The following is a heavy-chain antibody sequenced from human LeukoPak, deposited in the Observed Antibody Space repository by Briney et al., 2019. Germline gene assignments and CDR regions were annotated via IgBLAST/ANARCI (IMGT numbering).Heavy chain of an antibody. J-gene: IGHJ5*02. Sequence: GGPLRLSCEGSGYTFSSYAMHWVRQAPGKGLEYVAAISSDGRITYYANFVKGRFTISKDNSKNTLYLQMGSLRTEDMAVYYCARVSGWYWFDQWGQGTLVTVSS. CDR1: GYTFSSYA. CDR2: ISSDGRIT. V-gene: IGHV3-64*01. CDR3: ARVSGWYWFDQ. D-gene: IGHD6-19*01.